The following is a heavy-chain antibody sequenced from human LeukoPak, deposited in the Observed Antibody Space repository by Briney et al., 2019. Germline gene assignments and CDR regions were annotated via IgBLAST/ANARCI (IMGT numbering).Heavy chain of an antibody. J-gene: IGHJ4*02. V-gene: IGHV4-39*01. CDR1: GGSISSGSDY. CDR3: ARRSSYYDSSGYYYYFLDY. Sequence: SETLSLTCTVSGGSISSGSDYWGWIRQPPGKGLEWIGNIYYSGNTYYNPSLKSRVTISVDTSKNQFSLKLSSVTAADTAVYYCARRSSYYDSSGYYYYFLDYWGQGTLVTVSS. D-gene: IGHD3-22*01. CDR2: IYYSGNT.